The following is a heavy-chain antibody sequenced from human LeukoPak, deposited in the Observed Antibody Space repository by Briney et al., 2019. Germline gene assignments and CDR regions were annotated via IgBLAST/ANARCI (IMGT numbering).Heavy chain of an antibody. V-gene: IGHV3-23*01. CDR1: GFTFSSYA. CDR2: ISGSGDSK. Sequence: PGGSLRLSCAASGFTFSSYAMSWVRQAPGKGLEWVSAISGSGDSKYYADSVKGRFTISRDNSKNTLYLQMNSLRAEDTAVYYCAKSIMGTAGLLDYWGQGTLVTVSS. CDR3: AKSIMGTAGLLDY. D-gene: IGHD5-18*01. J-gene: IGHJ4*02.